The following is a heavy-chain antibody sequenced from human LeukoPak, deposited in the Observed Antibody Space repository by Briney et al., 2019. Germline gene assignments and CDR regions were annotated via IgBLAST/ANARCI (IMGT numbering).Heavy chain of an antibody. CDR1: GFTVSSNY. J-gene: IGHJ4*02. V-gene: IGHV3-66*04. Sequence: GGSLRLSCAASGFTVSSNYMSWVRQAPGKGLEWVSDIYSGGSTYYADCVKGRFTISRGNSKNTLYLQMNSLRAEDTAVYYCAKQQWERLYALDYWGQGTLVTVSS. CDR2: IYSGGST. D-gene: IGHD1-26*01. CDR3: AKQQWERLYALDY.